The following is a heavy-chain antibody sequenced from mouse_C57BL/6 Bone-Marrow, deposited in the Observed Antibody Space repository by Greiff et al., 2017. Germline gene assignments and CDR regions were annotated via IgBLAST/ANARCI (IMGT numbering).Heavy chain of an antibody. V-gene: IGHV1-64*01. J-gene: IGHJ1*03. CDR1: GYTFTSYW. Sequence: VQLQQPGAELVKPGASVKLSCKASGYTFTSYWMHWVKQRPGQGLEWIGMIHPNSGSTNYNEKFKSKATLTVDKSSSTAYMQRSSLTSEDSAVYYCARGAYYGGYFDVWGTGTTVTVSS. CDR2: IHPNSGST. CDR3: ARGAYYGGYFDV. D-gene: IGHD2-10*01.